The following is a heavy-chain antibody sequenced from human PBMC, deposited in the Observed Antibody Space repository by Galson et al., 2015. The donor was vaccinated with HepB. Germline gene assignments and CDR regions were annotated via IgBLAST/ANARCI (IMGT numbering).Heavy chain of an antibody. Sequence: SVKVSCKASGGTFSSYAISWVRQAPGQGLEWMGGIIPILGIANYAQKFQGRVTITADKSTSTAYMELSSLRSEDTAVYYCARGIKKGGYDYYGRYYYYYMDVWGKGTTVTVSS. CDR1: GGTFSSYA. D-gene: IGHD5-12*01. J-gene: IGHJ6*03. CDR3: ARGIKKGGYDYYGRYYYYYMDV. CDR2: IIPILGIA. V-gene: IGHV1-69*10.